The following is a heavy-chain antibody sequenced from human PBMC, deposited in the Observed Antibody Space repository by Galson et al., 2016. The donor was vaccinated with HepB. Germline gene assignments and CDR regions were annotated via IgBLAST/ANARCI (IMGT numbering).Heavy chain of an antibody. D-gene: IGHD6-13*01. CDR1: GGSISSSNW. Sequence: LSLTCAVSGGSISSSNWWSWVRQPPGKGLEWIGEIYHSGSSNYNPSLKSRVTISVDKSKNQVSLKLNSVTTADTAVYYCARGVAAAGHFDYWGQGTLVTVSS. CDR3: ARGVAAAGHFDY. V-gene: IGHV4-4*02. J-gene: IGHJ4*02. CDR2: IYHSGSS.